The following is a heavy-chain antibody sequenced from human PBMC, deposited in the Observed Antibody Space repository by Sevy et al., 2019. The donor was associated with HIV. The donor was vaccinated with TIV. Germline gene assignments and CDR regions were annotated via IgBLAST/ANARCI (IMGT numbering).Heavy chain of an antibody. CDR2: IKKDGTEK. J-gene: IGHJ6*02. D-gene: IGHD2-2*01. CDR1: GFTFSNYW. V-gene: IGHV3-7*03. CDR3: ARDCSSTTCLWGLDF. Sequence: GGSLRLSCAASGFTFSNYWMSWVRQAQGKGLEWVATIKKDGTEKYYVDSVRGRFTMSRDNAKNSLYLRMNSLRVEDTALYYCARDCSSTTCLWGLDFWGQGTTVTVSS.